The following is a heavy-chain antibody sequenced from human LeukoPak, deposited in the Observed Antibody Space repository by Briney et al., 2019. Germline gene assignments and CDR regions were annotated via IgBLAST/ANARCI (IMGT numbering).Heavy chain of an antibody. Sequence: GASVKVSCKASGGTFSSYAISWVRQAPGQGLEWMGGIIPIFGTANYAQKFQGRVTITADESTSTAYMELSSLRSEDTAVYYCARESIDSSGHYFSVKETYYFDYWGQGTLVTVSS. CDR3: ARESIDSSGHYFSVKETYYFDY. J-gene: IGHJ4*02. V-gene: IGHV1-69*13. D-gene: IGHD3-22*01. CDR1: GGTFSSYA. CDR2: IIPIFGTA.